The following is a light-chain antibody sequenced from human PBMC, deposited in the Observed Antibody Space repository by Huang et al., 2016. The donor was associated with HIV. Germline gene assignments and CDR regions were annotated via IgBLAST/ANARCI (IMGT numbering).Light chain of an antibody. V-gene: IGKV3-11*01. J-gene: IGKJ4*01. CDR3: QQRTECLT. CDR2: DAS. Sequence: IVLTQYPATLSWYAEETISLSCRANQNRHNHLAWYQQSPGQPPRLIIYDASYRCRGVPARFSGSGSGTEVTLAITGLEPEDFAIYYCQQRTECLTFGGGT. CDR1: QNRHNH.